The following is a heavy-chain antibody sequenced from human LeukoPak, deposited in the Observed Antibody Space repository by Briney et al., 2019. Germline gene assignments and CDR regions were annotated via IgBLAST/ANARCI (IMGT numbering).Heavy chain of an antibody. J-gene: IGHJ4*02. V-gene: IGHV3-21*01. CDR2: ISSSSSYI. D-gene: IGHD5-12*01. CDR1: GFTFSSYS. Sequence: GGSLRLSCAASGFTFSSYSMNWVRQAPGKGPEWVSSISSSSSYIYYADSVKGRFTISRDNAKNSLYLQMNSLRAEDTAVYYCARGSYSGYDYFDYWGQGTLVTVSS. CDR3: ARGSYSGYDYFDY.